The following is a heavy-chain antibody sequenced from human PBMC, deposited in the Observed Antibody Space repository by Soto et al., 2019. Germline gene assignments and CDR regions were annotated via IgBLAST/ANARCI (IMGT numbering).Heavy chain of an antibody. V-gene: IGHV1-8*01. CDR2: INPNSGNT. D-gene: IGHD3-3*01. Sequence: PSVKVSCKASGYTFTSYDINWVRQATGQGLEWMGWINPNSGNTGYAQKFQGRVTMTRNTSISTAYMELSSLRSEDTAVYYCARTIRDFWSGYYRWFDPWGQGTLVTVSS. CDR3: ARTIRDFWSGYYRWFDP. CDR1: GYTFTSYD. J-gene: IGHJ5*02.